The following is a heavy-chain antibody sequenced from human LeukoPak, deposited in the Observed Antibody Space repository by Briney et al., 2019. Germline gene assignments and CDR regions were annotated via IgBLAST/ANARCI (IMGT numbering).Heavy chain of an antibody. CDR3: VRRDTGWNYFDY. CDR1: GGSINSHY. D-gene: IGHD6-19*01. Sequence: KPSETLSLTCAVSGGSINSHYWGWIRQPPGKGLQWIGDIYYIGKNNYNPSLKSRVTISLDTSKDHLSLNLTSVLAADTAIYYCVRRDTGWNYFDYWGQGILVTVSS. J-gene: IGHJ4*02. V-gene: IGHV4-59*08. CDR2: IYYIGKN.